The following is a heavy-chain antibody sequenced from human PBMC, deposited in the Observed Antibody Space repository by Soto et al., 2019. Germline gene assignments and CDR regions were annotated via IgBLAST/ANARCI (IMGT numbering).Heavy chain of an antibody. CDR1: AGSISTINYY. J-gene: IGHJ3*01. CDR2: ISYSGST. V-gene: IGHV4-31*01. Sequence: QVQLQESGPGLVRPSQTLSLTCTVSAGSISTINYYWSWIRQHPEKGLEGIGYISYSGSTFYHSSLKSMVTVSLATSKKRFCRTLTSVTAADSAVYCCARSAQWDGFDPWGQGTMVTVCS. CDR3: ARSAQWDGFDP. D-gene: IGHD2-8*01.